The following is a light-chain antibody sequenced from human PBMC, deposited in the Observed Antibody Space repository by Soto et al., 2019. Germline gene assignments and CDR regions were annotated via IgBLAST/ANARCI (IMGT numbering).Light chain of an antibody. CDR2: AAS. J-gene: IGKJ1*01. CDR1: QSINSN. CDR3: QQYGSSPPGT. V-gene: IGKV3-20*01. Sequence: EIVMTQSPATLSVSPGDRATLSCRASQSINSNLAWYQQQPGQAPRLLIYAASRRATGIPDRFSGSGSGTDFTLTISRLEPEDFAVYYCQQYGSSPPGTFGQGTKVDIK.